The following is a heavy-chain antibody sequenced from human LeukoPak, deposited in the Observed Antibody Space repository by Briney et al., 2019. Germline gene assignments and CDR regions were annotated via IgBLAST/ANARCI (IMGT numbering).Heavy chain of an antibody. D-gene: IGHD3-22*01. V-gene: IGHV3-7*01. CDR1: GFTFNNYW. Sequence: PGGSLRLSCAASGFTFNNYWMTWVRQVPGKGLEWVANIKQDGSEKYYVDSVKGRFTISRDNAKNSLYLQMNSLRAEDTAVYYCARGGYDSSGYRIEDYWGQGTLVTVSS. CDR2: IKQDGSEK. J-gene: IGHJ4*02. CDR3: ARGGYDSSGYRIEDY.